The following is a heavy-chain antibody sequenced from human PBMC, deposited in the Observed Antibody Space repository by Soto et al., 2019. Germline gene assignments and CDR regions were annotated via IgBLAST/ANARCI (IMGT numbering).Heavy chain of an antibody. V-gene: IGHV1-18*01. CDR1: GYTFTSYG. CDR2: ISAYKGNT. Sequence: QVQLVQSGAEVKKPGASVKVSCKASGYTFTSYGISWVRQAPGQGLEWMGWISAYKGNTNSAQKLQGRVTIHTETSTRKAYMELRSMKSDDTDVYSCTRGESIGDVWGQGTTVTVSS. CDR3: TRGESIGDV. D-gene: IGHD6-6*01. J-gene: IGHJ6*02.